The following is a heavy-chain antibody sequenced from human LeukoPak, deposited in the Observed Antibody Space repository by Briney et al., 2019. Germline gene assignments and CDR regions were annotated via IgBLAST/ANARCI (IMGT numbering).Heavy chain of an antibody. J-gene: IGHJ5*02. CDR2: ISGNGGTS. V-gene: IGHV3-23*01. CDR1: GFTFSSYA. CDR3: VQDRRYHSGSYSTWFDP. D-gene: IGHD3-10*01. Sequence: PGGSLRLSCATSGFTFSSYAMSWVRQAPGKGFKWVAAISGNGGTSYYEESLKGRFTISRDNSNNTLFLQMNSLRADDSAIYYCVQDRRYHSGSYSTWFDPWGHGTLVTVSS.